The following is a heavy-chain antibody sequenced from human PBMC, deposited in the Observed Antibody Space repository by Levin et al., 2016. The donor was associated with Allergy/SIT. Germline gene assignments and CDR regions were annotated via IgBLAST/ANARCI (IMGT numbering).Heavy chain of an antibody. CDR3: ARSTYYYDSSGYYPPYYYYYGMDV. D-gene: IGHD3-22*01. J-gene: IGHJ6*02. V-gene: IGHV4-4*02. Sequence: VRQAPGKGLEWIGEIYHSGSTNYNPSLKSRVTISVDKSKNQFSLKLSSVTAADTAVYYCARSTYYYDSSGYYPPYYYYYGMDVWGQGTTVTVSS. CDR2: IYHSGST.